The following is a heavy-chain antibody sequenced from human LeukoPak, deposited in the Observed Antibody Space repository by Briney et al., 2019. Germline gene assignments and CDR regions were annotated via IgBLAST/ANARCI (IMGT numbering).Heavy chain of an antibody. CDR1: GGSFSGYY. D-gene: IGHD3-10*01. V-gene: IGHV4-34*01. J-gene: IGHJ4*02. CDR3: ARGQGPYSGSYFN. Sequence: SETLSLTCAVYGGSFSGYYWNWIRQPPGKGLEWIGEINHSGSTNSNPSLKSRVTISVDTSKNQFSLKLSSVTAADTAVYYCARGQGPYSGSYFNWGQGTLVTVSS. CDR2: INHSGST.